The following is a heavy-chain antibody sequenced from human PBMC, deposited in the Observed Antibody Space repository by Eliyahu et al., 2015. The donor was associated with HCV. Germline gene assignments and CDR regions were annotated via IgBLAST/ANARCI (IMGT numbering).Heavy chain of an antibody. J-gene: IGHJ6*02. CDR2: IYYSGST. CDR3: ARQGGWFGELTQTHYYYGMDV. Sequence: QLQLQESGPGLVKPSETLSLTCTVSGGSISSSSYYWGWIRQPPGKGLEWIGSIYYSGSTYYNPSLKSRVTISVDTSKNQFSLKLSSVTAADTAVYYCARQGGWFGELTQTHYYYGMDVWGQGTTVTVSS. V-gene: IGHV4-39*01. D-gene: IGHD3-10*01. CDR1: GGSISSSSYY.